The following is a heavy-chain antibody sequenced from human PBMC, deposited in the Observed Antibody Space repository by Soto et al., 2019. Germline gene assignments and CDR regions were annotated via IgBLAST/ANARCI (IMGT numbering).Heavy chain of an antibody. CDR2: IYHSGNT. CDR1: GGSISSSNW. J-gene: IGHJ4*02. Sequence: QVQLQESGPGLVKPSGTLSLTCAVSGGSISSSNWWSLVRQPPGKGLEWIGEIYHSGNTNYNPSLKSRVTMAVDKSRNQFSLKLSSVTAADTAVYYCARGWGEGRVDYWGQGTLVTVSS. CDR3: ARGWGEGRVDY. D-gene: IGHD3-10*01. V-gene: IGHV4-4*02.